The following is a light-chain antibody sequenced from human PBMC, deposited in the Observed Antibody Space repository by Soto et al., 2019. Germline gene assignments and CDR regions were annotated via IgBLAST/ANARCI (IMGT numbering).Light chain of an antibody. J-gene: IGKJ5*01. V-gene: IGKV3-20*01. CDR3: QQYGSSPPIN. CDR2: DTS. CDR1: QSVNSNY. Sequence: EIVLTQSPGTLSFSPGERATLSCRASQSVNSNYLAWHQQKPGQAPRLLIYDTSTRATGIPDRFSGSGSGTDFTLTIRRLEPEDFAVYYCQQYGSSPPINFGQGKRLAIK.